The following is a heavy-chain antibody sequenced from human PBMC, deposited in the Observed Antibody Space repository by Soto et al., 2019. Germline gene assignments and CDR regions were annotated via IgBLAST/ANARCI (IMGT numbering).Heavy chain of an antibody. V-gene: IGHV3-33*01. Sequence: GGSLRLSCAASGFTFSSYGMHWVRQAPGKGLEWVAVIWYDGSNKYYADSVKGRFTISRDNSKNTLYLQMNSLRAEDTAVYYCARGLNMVRGVPPGYWGQGTLVTVSS. J-gene: IGHJ4*02. CDR3: ARGLNMVRGVPPGY. CDR1: GFTFSSYG. CDR2: IWYDGSNK. D-gene: IGHD3-10*01.